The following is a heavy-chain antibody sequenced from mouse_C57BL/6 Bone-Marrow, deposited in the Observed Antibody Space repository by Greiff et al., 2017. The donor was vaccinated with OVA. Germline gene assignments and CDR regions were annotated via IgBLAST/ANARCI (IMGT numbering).Heavy chain of an antibody. CDR2: INPSSGYT. V-gene: IGHV1-4*01. J-gene: IGHJ2*01. D-gene: IGHD1-1*01. CDR1: GYTFTSYT. CDR3: AREGYYGSSPLFDY. Sequence: QVQLQQSGAELARPGASVKMSCKASGYTFTSYTMHWVKQRPGQGLEWIGYINPSSGYTKYKQKFKDKATLTADKSSSTAYMPLSSLTSEDSAVYYCAREGYYGSSPLFDYWGQGTTLTVSS.